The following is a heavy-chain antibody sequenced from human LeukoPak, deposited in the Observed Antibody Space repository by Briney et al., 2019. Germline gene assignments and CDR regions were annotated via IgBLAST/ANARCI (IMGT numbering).Heavy chain of an antibody. CDR2: IYSGGST. CDR1: GFTVSSNY. V-gene: IGHV3-53*01. D-gene: IGHD3-10*01. J-gene: IGHJ4*02. CDR3: ARVHYYGSGSYSGFDY. Sequence: GGSLRLSCAASGFTVSSNYMSWVRQAPGKGLEWVSVIYSGGSTYYADSVKGRFTISRDNSKNTLYLQMNSLRAEDTAVYYCARVHYYGSGSYSGFDYWGQGTLVTVSS.